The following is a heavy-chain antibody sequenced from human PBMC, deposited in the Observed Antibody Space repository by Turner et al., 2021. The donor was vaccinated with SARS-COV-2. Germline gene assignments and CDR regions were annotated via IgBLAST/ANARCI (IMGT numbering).Heavy chain of an antibody. D-gene: IGHD1-1*01. V-gene: IGHV4-59*08. CDR1: GGSISSKS. J-gene: IGHJ6*02. Sequence: QVQLQESGPGLVRPSATLSLTCTVPGGSISSKSWSWIRQSPGRGLEWIGYFYKIGSIDYNPTLRSRVTISVDTSKNQLSLNLISMTAADTAVYYCARHQGSTSGYDHGMNVWGQGTAVIVSS. CDR3: ARHQGSTSGYDHGMNV. CDR2: FYKIGSI.